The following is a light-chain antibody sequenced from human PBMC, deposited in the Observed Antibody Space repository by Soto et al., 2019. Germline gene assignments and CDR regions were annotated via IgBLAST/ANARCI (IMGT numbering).Light chain of an antibody. CDR3: CSYARSTTL. CDR2: EGS. CDR1: SSDVGTYNL. V-gene: IGLV2-23*01. J-gene: IGLJ2*01. Sequence: QSALTQPASVSGSPGQSITISCTGTSSDVGTYNLVSWYQHHPGKAPKLMIYEGSRRPSGVSDRFSGSQSGNTASLTISGLQAEDEADYYCCSYARSTTLFGGGTKLTV.